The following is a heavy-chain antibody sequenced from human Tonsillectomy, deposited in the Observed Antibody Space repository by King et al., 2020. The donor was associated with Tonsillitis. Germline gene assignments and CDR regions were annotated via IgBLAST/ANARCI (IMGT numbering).Heavy chain of an antibody. CDR2: IYWPDDK. CDR1: GFSLTTSGEG. Sequence: ITLKESGPTLVKPTQTLTLTCTFSGFSLTTSGEGVGWLRQPPGKALECLALIYWPDDKRYSPSLKSRLTITKDTSKHHVVLTMTNMDTVDTATYYCAHRQTSSGSYYVPGYFDYWGQGTLVTVSS. V-gene: IGHV2-5*01. D-gene: IGHD1-26*01. J-gene: IGHJ4*02. CDR3: AHRQTSSGSYYVPGYFDY.